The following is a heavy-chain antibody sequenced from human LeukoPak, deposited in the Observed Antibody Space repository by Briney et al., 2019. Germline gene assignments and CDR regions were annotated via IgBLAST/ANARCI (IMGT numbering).Heavy chain of an antibody. CDR2: ISSSGSTI. V-gene: IGHV3-48*03. J-gene: IGHJ4*02. CDR1: GVTFSIYE. Sequence: GGSLRLSCAASGVTFSIYEMNWVRQAPGKGLEWVSYISSSGSTIYYADSVKGRFTISRDNAKNSLFLQMCSLRAEDTAVYYCAIQGIYSTSWYSFDYWGQGTPVSVSS. D-gene: IGHD6-13*01. CDR3: AIQGIYSTSWYSFDY.